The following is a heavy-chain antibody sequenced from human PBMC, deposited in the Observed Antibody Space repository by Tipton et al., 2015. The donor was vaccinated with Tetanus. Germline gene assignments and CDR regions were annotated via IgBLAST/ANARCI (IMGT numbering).Heavy chain of an antibody. J-gene: IGHJ4*02. Sequence: TLSLTCAVYGGSFSNYYLTWIRQPPGQGLEWIGEIHPSGITNYNPSLKSRVTISVDTSKNHFSLRLSSVTAAETAVYYCAEGRRFCSSNSCHEYYFDSWGRGTLVTVSS. D-gene: IGHD2-2*01. CDR3: AEGRRFCSSNSCHEYYFDS. CDR1: GGSFSNYY. V-gene: IGHV4-34*01. CDR2: IHPSGIT.